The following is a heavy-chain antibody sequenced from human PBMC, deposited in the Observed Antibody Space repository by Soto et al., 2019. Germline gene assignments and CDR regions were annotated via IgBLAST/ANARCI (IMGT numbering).Heavy chain of an antibody. CDR3: ARGYCSSTICYRYGMDV. D-gene: IGHD2-2*01. V-gene: IGHV1-18*04. CDR2: ISAYNGNT. J-gene: IGHJ6*02. Sequence: ASVKVSCKASGYTFTSYGISWVRQAPGQGLEWMGWISAYNGNTNYAQKLQGRVTMTTDTSTSTAYMELRSLRSDDTAVYYCARGYCSSTICYRYGMDVWGQGTTVTVSS. CDR1: GYTFTSYG.